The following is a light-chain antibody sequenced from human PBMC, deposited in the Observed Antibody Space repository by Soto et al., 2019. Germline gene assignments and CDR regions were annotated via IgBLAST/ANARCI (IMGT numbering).Light chain of an antibody. CDR1: SSDIGGYNY. CDR2: EVS. CDR3: ISYTSSSTWV. V-gene: IGLV2-14*01. Sequence: QSALTQPASVSGSPGQSITISCTGTSSDIGGYNYVSWYQQHPGKVPKLMIYEVSNRPSGVSDLFSGSRSGNTASLTISGLQAEDESDYYCISYTSSSTWVFGGGTKLTVL. J-gene: IGLJ3*02.